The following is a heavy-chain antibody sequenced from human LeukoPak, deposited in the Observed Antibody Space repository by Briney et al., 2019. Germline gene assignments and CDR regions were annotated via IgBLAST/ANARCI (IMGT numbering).Heavy chain of an antibody. CDR3: ARGSPGAVPEPDY. D-gene: IGHD6-19*01. J-gene: IGHJ4*02. Sequence: GGSLRLSCAASGFTFSSYEMNWVRQAPGKGLEWVSYISSSGSTIYYADSVKGRFTISRDNAKNSLYLQMNSLRVEDTAVYYCARGSPGAVPEPDYWGQGTLVTVSS. CDR2: ISSSGSTI. V-gene: IGHV3-48*03. CDR1: GFTFSSYE.